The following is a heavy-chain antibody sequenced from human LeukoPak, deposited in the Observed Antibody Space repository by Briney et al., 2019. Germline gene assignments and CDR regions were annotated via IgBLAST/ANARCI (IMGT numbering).Heavy chain of an antibody. V-gene: IGHV4-28*01. D-gene: IGHD2-15*01. CDR2: IYHSGTT. CDR1: GYSITSSSW. CDR3: ARKENVYCYFDY. Sequence: SETLSLTCAVSGYSITSSSWWGWIRQPPGKGLEWIGYIYHSGTTYYNPSLQSRVTMSVDTSKNQFSLKLSSVTAVDTAVYYCARKENVYCYFDYWGQGTLVTVSS. J-gene: IGHJ4*02.